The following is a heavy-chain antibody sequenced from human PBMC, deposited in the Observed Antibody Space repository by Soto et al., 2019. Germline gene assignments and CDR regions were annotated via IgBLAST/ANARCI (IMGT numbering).Heavy chain of an antibody. J-gene: IGHJ3*02. CDR2: ILYSENT. CDR3: ARGAKMATLSDAFDI. V-gene: IGHV4-31*03. CDR1: GGSISSGGYY. Sequence: QVQLQESGPGLVKPSQTLSLTCTVSGGSISSGGYYWNWIRQHPGKGLEWIGYILYSENTYYNPSLKSRLTISIDTSKSQFSLKLSSVTAADTAVYYCARGAKMATLSDAFDIWGQGTMVTVSS. D-gene: IGHD5-12*01.